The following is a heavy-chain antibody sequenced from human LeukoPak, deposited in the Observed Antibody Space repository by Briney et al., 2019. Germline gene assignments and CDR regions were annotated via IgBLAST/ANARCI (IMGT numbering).Heavy chain of an antibody. J-gene: IGHJ4*02. Sequence: ASVKVSCKASGYTFTTYYIHWVRQAPGQGLEWMGIINPSDGNTNDAQKFQGRVTMTRDTSTNTVYMELSSLRSEDTAVYYCARTYNYDRSGYFDFWGQGTLVTVSS. D-gene: IGHD3-22*01. CDR2: INPSDGNT. V-gene: IGHV1-46*01. CDR3: ARTYNYDRSGYFDF. CDR1: GYTFTTYY.